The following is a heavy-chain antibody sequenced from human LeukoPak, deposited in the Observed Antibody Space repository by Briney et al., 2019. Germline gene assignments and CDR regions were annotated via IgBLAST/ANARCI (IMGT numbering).Heavy chain of an antibody. CDR2: IWYDGSNK. J-gene: IGHJ6*04. D-gene: IGHD2-21*01. CDR3: ARGPQVIYGMDV. CDR1: GFTFSSYG. Sequence: GRSLRLSCAASGFTFSSYGMDWVRQAPGKGLEWVAVIWYDGSNKDYADSVKGRFTISRDNSKNTLYLQMNSLRVEDTAVYYCARGPQVIYGMDVWGKGTTVTVSS. V-gene: IGHV3-33*01.